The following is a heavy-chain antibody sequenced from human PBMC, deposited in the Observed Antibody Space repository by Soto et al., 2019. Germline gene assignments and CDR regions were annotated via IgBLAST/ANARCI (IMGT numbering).Heavy chain of an antibody. J-gene: IGHJ4*02. CDR3: ARGDGDYYDGNGYLGRH. Sequence: EVQLVESGGGLVQPGGSLRLSCAASGFTFSSYWMHWVRQAPGKGLVWVSRIKSDGSGTSYADSVKGRLTISRDNAKNTLWLQMNSLRAEDTAVYYCARGDGDYYDGNGYLGRHWGQGTLVTVSP. CDR2: IKSDGSGT. V-gene: IGHV3-74*01. CDR1: GFTFSSYW. D-gene: IGHD3-22*01.